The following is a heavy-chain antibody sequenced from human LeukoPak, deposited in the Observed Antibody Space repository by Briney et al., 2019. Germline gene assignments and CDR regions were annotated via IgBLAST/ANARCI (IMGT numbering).Heavy chain of an antibody. CDR3: ARMVSLDY. Sequence: PSETLSLTCTVSGGSISSYYWSWIRQPPGKGLEWIGYIYYSGSTNYNPSLKGRVTISVDTSKNQFSLKLSSVTAADTAVYYCARMVSLDYWGQGTLVTVSS. CDR1: GGSISSYY. V-gene: IGHV4-59*01. D-gene: IGHD5-18*01. CDR2: IYYSGST. J-gene: IGHJ4*02.